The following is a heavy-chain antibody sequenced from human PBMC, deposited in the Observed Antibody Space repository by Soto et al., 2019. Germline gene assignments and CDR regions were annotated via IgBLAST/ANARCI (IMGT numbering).Heavy chain of an antibody. J-gene: IGHJ4*02. CDR2: ISGSGGST. D-gene: IGHD6-19*01. CDR3: ANPIQKGIAVNYFVY. CDR1: GFTFSSYA. Sequence: GGSLRLSCAASGFTFSSYAMSWVRQAPGKGLEWVSAISGSGGSTYYADSVKGRFTISRDNSKNTLYLQMNSLRAEDTAVYYCANPIQKGIAVNYFVYWGQGTLVTVSS. V-gene: IGHV3-23*01.